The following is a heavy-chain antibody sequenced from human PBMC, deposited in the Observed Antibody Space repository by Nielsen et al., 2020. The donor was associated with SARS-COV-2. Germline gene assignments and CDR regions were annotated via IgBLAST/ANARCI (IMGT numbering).Heavy chain of an antibody. Sequence: SETLSLTCTVSSGSISSYYWSWIRQPPGKGLEWVGYIHYSGRTNFNPSLKSRLILSGDTSKNQFSMTLTSVTAADTAVYYCARAPVYSSEADYWGQGLLVTVSS. D-gene: IGHD2-8*01. J-gene: IGHJ4*02. CDR3: ARAPVYSSEADY. CDR2: IHYSGRT. CDR1: SGSISSYY. V-gene: IGHV4-59*08.